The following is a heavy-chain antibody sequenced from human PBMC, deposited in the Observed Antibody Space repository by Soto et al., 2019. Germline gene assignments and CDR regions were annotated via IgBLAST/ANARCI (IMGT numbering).Heavy chain of an antibody. CDR2: ISYDGSNK. D-gene: IGHD3-22*01. CDR3: AKDSDPGYYYDSSGYYYFDY. J-gene: IGHJ4*02. CDR1: GFTFPCSG. Sequence: PGGSLKLSCAASGFTFPCSGMHQVRNAAGKGLEWVAVISYDGSNKYYADSVKGRFTISRDNSKNTLYLQMNSLRAEDTAVYYCAKDSDPGYYYDSSGYYYFDYWGQGT. V-gene: IGHV3-30*18.